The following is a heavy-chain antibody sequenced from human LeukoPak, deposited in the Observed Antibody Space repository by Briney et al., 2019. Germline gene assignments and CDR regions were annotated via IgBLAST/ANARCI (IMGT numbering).Heavy chain of an antibody. CDR1: GFTFSSYW. Sequence: GGSLRLSCAASGFTFSSYWMSWVRQAPGKGLDWVANIKQDGSETYYVDSVKGRFTISRDNSKNTLYLQMNSLRAEDTAVYYCARLRGLYYFDYWGQGTLVTVSS. CDR3: ARLRGLYYFDY. J-gene: IGHJ4*02. D-gene: IGHD4-17*01. V-gene: IGHV3-7*03. CDR2: IKQDGSET.